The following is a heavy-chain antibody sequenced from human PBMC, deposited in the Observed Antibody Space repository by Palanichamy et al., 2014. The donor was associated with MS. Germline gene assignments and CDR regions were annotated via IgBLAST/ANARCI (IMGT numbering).Heavy chain of an antibody. D-gene: IGHD4-23*01. CDR2: LLHGTT. CDR1: WLHQSLL. Sequence: QVQLQESGPRTGEAFGDPVPHLRCLWWLHQSLLLELDPAAPREGTGVDWIHLLHGTTKYNPSLKSRVSMSVDTSKNQFSLMLTSVTAADTAMYFCARGPQTAVVTPYAFDPWGQGTLVTVSS. CDR3: ARGPQTAVVTPYAFDP. V-gene: IGHV4-59*01. J-gene: IGHJ5*02.